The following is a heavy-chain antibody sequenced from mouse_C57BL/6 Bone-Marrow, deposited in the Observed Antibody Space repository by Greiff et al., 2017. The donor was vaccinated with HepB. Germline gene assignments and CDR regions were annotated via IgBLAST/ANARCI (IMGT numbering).Heavy chain of an antibody. CDR1: GFTFSDYG. J-gene: IGHJ3*01. Sequence: EVKLVESGGGLVKPGGSLKLSCAASGFTFSDYGMHWVRQAPEKGLEWVAYISSGSSTIYYADTVKGRFTISRDNAKTTLFLTMTSLRSQDTAMYYCARAYYYGSSPFAYWGQGTLVTVSA. CDR3: ARAYYYGSSPFAY. D-gene: IGHD1-1*01. V-gene: IGHV5-17*01. CDR2: ISSGSSTI.